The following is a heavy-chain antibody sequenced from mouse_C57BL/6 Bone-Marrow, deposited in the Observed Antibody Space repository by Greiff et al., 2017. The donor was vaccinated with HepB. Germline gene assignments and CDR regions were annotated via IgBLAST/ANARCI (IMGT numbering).Heavy chain of an antibody. V-gene: IGHV1-15*01. CDR1: GYTFTDYE. D-gene: IGHD1-1*01. Sequence: VKLVESGAELVRPGASVTLSCKASGYTFTDYEMHWVKQTPVHGLEWIGAIDPETGGTAYNQKFKGKAILTADKSSSTAYMELRSLTSEDSAVYYCTRTSTVEFAYWGQGTLVTVSA. CDR2: IDPETGGT. J-gene: IGHJ3*01. CDR3: TRTSTVEFAY.